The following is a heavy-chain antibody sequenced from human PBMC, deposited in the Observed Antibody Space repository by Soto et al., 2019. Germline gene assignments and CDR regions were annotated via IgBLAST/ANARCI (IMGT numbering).Heavy chain of an antibody. CDR1: GFTFSSYS. J-gene: IGHJ6*02. CDR3: ARADDFWSGFYGMDV. CDR2: ISSSSSTI. D-gene: IGHD3-3*01. Sequence: PGGSLRLSCAASGFTFSSYSINWVRQAPGKGLEWDSYISSSSSTIYYADSVKGRFTISRDNAKNSLYLQMNSLRDEDTAVYYCARADDFWSGFYGMDVWGQGTTVTVSS. V-gene: IGHV3-48*02.